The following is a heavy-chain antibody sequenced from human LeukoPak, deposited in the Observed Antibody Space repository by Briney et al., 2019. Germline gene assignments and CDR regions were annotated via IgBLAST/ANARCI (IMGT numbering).Heavy chain of an antibody. CDR2: ISYDGSNK. J-gene: IGHJ6*03. D-gene: IGHD1-14*01. Sequence: GGSLRLSCAASGFTFSSHWMSWVRQAPGKGLEWVAVISYDGSNKYYADSVKGRFTISRDNSKNTLHLQMNSLRTEDTAAYYCAKEGRTLYYMDVWGKGTTVTVS. V-gene: IGHV3-30*18. CDR1: GFTFSSHW. CDR3: AKEGRTLYYMDV.